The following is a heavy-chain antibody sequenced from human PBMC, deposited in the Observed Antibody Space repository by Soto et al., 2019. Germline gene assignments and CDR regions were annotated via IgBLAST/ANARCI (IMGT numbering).Heavy chain of an antibody. CDR3: AGQPTAGSYYDLGSYYYYYARDV. CDR1: GGSITSSSYY. V-gene: IGHV4-39*01. J-gene: IGHJ6*02. D-gene: IGHD3-10*01. CDR2: IYYSGST. Sequence: SETLSLTCTVSGGSITSSSYYWGWIRQPPGKGLEWIGTIYYSGSTYYNPSLKSRVTISVDTSKNQFSLKLSSVTAADTAVYYCAGQPTAGSYYDLGSYYYYYARDVWGQGTTVTVS.